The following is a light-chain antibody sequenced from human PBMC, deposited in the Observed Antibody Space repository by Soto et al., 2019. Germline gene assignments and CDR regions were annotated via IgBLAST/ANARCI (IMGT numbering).Light chain of an antibody. V-gene: IGKV3-15*01. CDR3: QQYNSWPFT. Sequence: IVMTQSPATMSVSPGERATLSCRASQSVSSSLAWYQRKPGQPPRLLIYSTSTRATGIPVRFSGSGSGTEFTLTISSLQSEDFAVYYCQQYNSWPFTFGPGTKVDIK. CDR1: QSVSSS. J-gene: IGKJ3*01. CDR2: STS.